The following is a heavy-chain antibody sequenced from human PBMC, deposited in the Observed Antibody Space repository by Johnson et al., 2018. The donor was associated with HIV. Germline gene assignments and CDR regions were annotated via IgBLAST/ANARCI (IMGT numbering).Heavy chain of an antibody. D-gene: IGHD1-26*01. CDR3: AKSEWELALGAFDI. V-gene: IGHV3-20*04. J-gene: IGHJ3*02. CDR1: GFTFDDYG. Sequence: VQLVESGGGVVRPGGSLRLSCAASGFTFDDYGMNWVRQAPGKGLEWVSGIHWNGGSTGYADSVKGRFTISRDNAKNSLYLQMNSLRAEDTALYYCAKSEWELALGAFDIWGQGTMVTVSS. CDR2: IHWNGGST.